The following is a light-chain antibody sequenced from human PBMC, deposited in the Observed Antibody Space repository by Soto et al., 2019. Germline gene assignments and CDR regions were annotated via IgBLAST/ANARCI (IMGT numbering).Light chain of an antibody. J-gene: IGKJ1*01. V-gene: IGKV1-39*01. Sequence: DIQMTQSPSSLSASVGDRVTITCRASQSISGYLSWYQQEPGKAPKLLIYAASSLQSGVPSRFSGSGSGTDFTLTISSLQPEDFATYYCQQSYSRGTFGQGTKVDIK. CDR3: QQSYSRGT. CDR2: AAS. CDR1: QSISGY.